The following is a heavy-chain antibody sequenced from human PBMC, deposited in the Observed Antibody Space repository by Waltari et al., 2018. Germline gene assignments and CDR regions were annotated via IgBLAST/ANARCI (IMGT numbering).Heavy chain of an antibody. CDR1: GYSISSGYY. D-gene: IGHD6-19*01. J-gene: IGHJ4*02. Sequence: QVQLQESGPGLVKPSETLSLTCAVSGYSISSGYYWGWIRQPPGKGLEWIGEINHSGSTNYNPSLKSRVTISVDTSKNQFSLKLSSVTAADTAVYYCARGHGYSSGWTPLGYWGQGTLVTVSS. CDR3: ARGHGYSSGWTPLGY. V-gene: IGHV4-38-2*01. CDR2: INHSGST.